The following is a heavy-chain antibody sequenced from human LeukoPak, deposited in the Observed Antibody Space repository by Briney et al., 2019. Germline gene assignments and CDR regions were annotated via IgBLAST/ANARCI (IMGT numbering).Heavy chain of an antibody. Sequence: SGGSLRLSCAASGFTFSSYGMHWVRQAPGKGLEWVAVISYDGSNKYYADSVKGRFTISRDNSKNTLYLQMNSLRAEDTAVYYCAKDLTSSSSGIIDYWGQGTLVTVSS. CDR3: AKDLTSSSSGIIDY. CDR2: ISYDGSNK. J-gene: IGHJ4*02. CDR1: GFTFSSYG. V-gene: IGHV3-30*18. D-gene: IGHD6-6*01.